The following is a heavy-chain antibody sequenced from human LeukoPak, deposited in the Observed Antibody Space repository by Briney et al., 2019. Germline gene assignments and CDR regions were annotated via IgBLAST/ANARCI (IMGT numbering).Heavy chain of an antibody. CDR1: GGSISSYY. CDR2: IYTSGST. CDR3: ARRRGTNWFDP. D-gene: IGHD1-14*01. V-gene: IGHV4-4*09. J-gene: IGHJ5*02. Sequence: SETLSLTCTVSGGSISSYYWSWIRQPPGKRLEWIGYIYTSGSTNYNPSLKSRVTISVDTSKNQFSLKLSSVTAADTAVYYCARRRGTNWFDPWGQGTLVTVSS.